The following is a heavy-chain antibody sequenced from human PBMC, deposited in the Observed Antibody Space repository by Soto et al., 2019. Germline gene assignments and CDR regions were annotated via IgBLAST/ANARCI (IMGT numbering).Heavy chain of an antibody. CDR3: ARTPPTYNWSYGSYYYGMDV. V-gene: IGHV1-18*01. Sequence: ASGKVSCKASGYTFTSYGISWVRQAPGRGLEWMGWISAYNGNTNYAQKLQGRVTMTTDTSTSTAYMELRSLRSDDTAVYYCARTPPTYNWSYGSYYYGMDVWGQGTTVTVSS. D-gene: IGHD1-7*01. CDR2: ISAYNGNT. CDR1: GYTFTSYG. J-gene: IGHJ6*02.